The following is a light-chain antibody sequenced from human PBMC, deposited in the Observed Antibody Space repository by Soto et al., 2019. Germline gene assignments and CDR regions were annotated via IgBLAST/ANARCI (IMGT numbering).Light chain of an antibody. CDR3: QQSHSIPYT. J-gene: IGKJ2*01. Sequence: DIQMTQSPSSLSASVGDRVTITCRASQTISTYLNWYQQKPGKAPNLLIYAASRLQSGVPSRFSGSGSGTDFNLTISSLQPEDFATYYCQQSHSIPYTFGQGTKLEIK. CDR2: AAS. CDR1: QTISTY. V-gene: IGKV1-39*01.